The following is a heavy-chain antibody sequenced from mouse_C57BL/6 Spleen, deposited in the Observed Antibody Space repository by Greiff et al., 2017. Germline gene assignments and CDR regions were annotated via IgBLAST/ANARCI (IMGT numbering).Heavy chain of an antibody. CDR3: ASSHYYGTLYFDV. CDR1: GYTFTSYW. Sequence: QVQLQQPGAELVRPGSSVKLSCKASGYTFTSYWMHWVKQRPIQGLEWIGNIDPSDSATHYNQKFKDKATLTVDKSSSTAYMQLSSLTSEDSAVYDCASSHYYGTLYFDVWGTGTTVTVSS. CDR2: IDPSDSAT. J-gene: IGHJ1*03. V-gene: IGHV1-52*01. D-gene: IGHD1-1*01.